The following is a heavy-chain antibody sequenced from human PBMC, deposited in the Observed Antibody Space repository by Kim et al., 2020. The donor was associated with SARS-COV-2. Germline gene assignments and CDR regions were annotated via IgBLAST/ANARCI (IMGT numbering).Heavy chain of an antibody. D-gene: IGHD3-10*02. V-gene: IGHV1-24*01. CDR3: AKAVFSGYYYYGMDV. J-gene: IGHJ6*02. Sequence: QKVQGRVTLTEDTSTDTAYMGLSSLRSEDTAVYYCAKAVFSGYYYYGMDVWGQGTTVTVSS.